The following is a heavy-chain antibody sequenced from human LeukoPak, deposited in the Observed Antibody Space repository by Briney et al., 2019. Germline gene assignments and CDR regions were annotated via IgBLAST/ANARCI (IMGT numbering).Heavy chain of an antibody. J-gene: IGHJ5*02. D-gene: IGHD6-13*01. V-gene: IGHV1-69*04. Sequence: SVKVSCKASGGTFSSYAISWVRQAPGQGLEWMGRIIPILGIANYAQKSQGRVTITADKSTSTAYMELSSLRSEDTAVYYCASSVAQQLAWFDPWGQGTLVTVSS. CDR2: IIPILGIA. CDR3: ASSVAQQLAWFDP. CDR1: GGTFSSYA.